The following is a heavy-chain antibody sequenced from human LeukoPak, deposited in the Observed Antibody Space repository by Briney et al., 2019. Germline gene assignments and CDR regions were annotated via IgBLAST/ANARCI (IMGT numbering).Heavy chain of an antibody. V-gene: IGHV3-23*01. CDR3: AKSRNVYATYDY. CDR1: GFPFSSYA. Sequence: GGSLRLSCAAFGFPFSSYAMTWVRQAPGKGLEWVSALSGSGGSTYYADSVKGRFTISRDNSKNTLYLQMNSLRAEDTALYYCAKSRNVYATYDYWGQGTLVTVSS. CDR2: LSGSGGST. D-gene: IGHD2-8*01. J-gene: IGHJ4*02.